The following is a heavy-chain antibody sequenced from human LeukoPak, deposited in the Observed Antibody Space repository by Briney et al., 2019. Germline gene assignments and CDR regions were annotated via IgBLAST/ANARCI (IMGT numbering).Heavy chain of an antibody. CDR1: GGSISSYY. CDR2: IYYSGST. J-gene: IGHJ5*02. D-gene: IGHD3-10*01. V-gene: IGHV4-59*01. CDR3: ARVVITMVRGVVLPPGFDP. Sequence: SETLSLTCTVSGGSISSYYWSWIRQPPGKGLEWIGYIYYSGSTNYNPSLKSRVTISVDTSKNQFSLKLSSVTAADTAVYYCARVVITMVRGVVLPPGFDPWGQGTLVTVSS.